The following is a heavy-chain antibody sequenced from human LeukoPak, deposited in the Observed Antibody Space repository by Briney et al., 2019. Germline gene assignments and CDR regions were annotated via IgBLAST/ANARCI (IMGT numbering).Heavy chain of an antibody. Sequence: SETLSLTCVLYGGSSTNYFWSWIRQPPGKGLEWSEEINRSASTNYNPSLKSRVTISIDTSKIKFSLKLSSVTAADTAVYYCARRGPPRTMLRGVKSGWFDPWGQGTLVTVSS. CDR2: INRSAST. V-gene: IGHV4-34*01. CDR3: ARRGPPRTMLRGVKSGWFDP. CDR1: GGSSTNYF. J-gene: IGHJ5*02. D-gene: IGHD3-10*01.